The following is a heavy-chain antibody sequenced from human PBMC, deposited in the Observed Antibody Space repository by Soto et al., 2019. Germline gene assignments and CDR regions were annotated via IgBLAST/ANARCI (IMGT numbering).Heavy chain of an antibody. CDR1: GFTFSTYS. V-gene: IGHV3-21*01. J-gene: IGHJ6*02. Sequence: PGGSLRLSCVVSGFTFSTYSINWVRQAPGKGLEWVSPISSRSDIYYADSVKGRFTISRDNAKNSVSLQMNSLRAEDTAVYYCAREYTAWPLAYGLDVWGQGTTVTVSS. CDR3: AREYTAWPLAYGLDV. D-gene: IGHD2-2*02. CDR2: ISSRSDI.